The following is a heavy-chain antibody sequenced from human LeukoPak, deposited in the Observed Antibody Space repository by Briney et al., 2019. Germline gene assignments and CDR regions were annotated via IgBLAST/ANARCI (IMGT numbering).Heavy chain of an antibody. CDR3: ARDEELYYFDY. D-gene: IGHD1-7*01. J-gene: IGHJ4*02. CDR2: IYYSGST. CDR1: GGSISSSSYY. V-gene: IGHV4-39*02. Sequence: TSETLSLTCTVSGGSISSSSYYWGWIRQPPGKGLEWIGSIYYSGSTYYNPSLKSRVTISVDTSKNQFSLKLSSVTAADTAAYYCARDEELYYFDYWGQGTLVTVSS.